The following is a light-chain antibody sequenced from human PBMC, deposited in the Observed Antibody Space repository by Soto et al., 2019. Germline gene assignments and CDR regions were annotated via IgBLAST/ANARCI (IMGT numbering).Light chain of an antibody. CDR3: QQRSNSIT. V-gene: IGKV3-11*01. J-gene: IGKJ5*01. CDR1: QSVSRY. Sequence: EIVLTQAPGTLSLSPGERATLSWSSSQSVSRYLAWYQQKPGQAPRLLIYDASYRATVTPARFSGSGSGTDFILTISSLEPEDFAIYYRQQRSNSITVGQGTQLEIK. CDR2: DAS.